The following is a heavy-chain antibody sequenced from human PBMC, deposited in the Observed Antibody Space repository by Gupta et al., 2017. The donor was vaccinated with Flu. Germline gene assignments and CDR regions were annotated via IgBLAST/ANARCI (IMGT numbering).Heavy chain of an antibody. J-gene: IGHJ4*02. CDR3: ARDFCSSTSCYSFHFDS. CDR1: GFTFSGNA. V-gene: IGHV3-33*01. Sequence: QVQLVESGGGVVQPGRPLRLSCAASGFTFSGNAMPWVRQAPGKGLEWVAIIWYDGSKEYYADSVKGRCSISRDNSKNILYLQMNSLTAEDSGVYYCARDFCSSTSCYSFHFDSWGQGTLVTVSS. D-gene: IGHD2-2*01. CDR2: IWYDGSKE.